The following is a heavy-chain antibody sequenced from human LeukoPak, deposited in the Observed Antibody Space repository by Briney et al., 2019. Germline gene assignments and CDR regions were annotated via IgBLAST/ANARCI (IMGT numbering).Heavy chain of an antibody. CDR1: GFTFSTYN. Sequence: NPGGSLRLSCAASGFTFSTYNMNWVRQAPGKGLEWVSSISSSSSYIEYADSVKGRFTISRHNAKNSLYLQMNSLRAEDTAVYYCARAVSMGRGDYWGQGTLVTVSS. CDR3: ARAVSMGRGDY. D-gene: IGHD5-24*01. J-gene: IGHJ4*02. V-gene: IGHV3-21*01. CDR2: ISSSSSYI.